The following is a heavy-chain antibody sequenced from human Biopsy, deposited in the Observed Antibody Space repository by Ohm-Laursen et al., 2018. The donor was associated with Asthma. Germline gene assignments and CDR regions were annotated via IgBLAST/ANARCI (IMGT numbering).Heavy chain of an antibody. CDR2: ISYGGKT. CDR3: ARRITIFGVVQKDHGMDA. Sequence: TLSLTCTVSGGSMTPTSHYWDWIRQAPGKGLEWIGYISYGGKTSYNPSLKNRVTISRDTAKNQFSLRLTSVTAADTAVYFCARRITIFGVVQKDHGMDAWGQGTTVIVSS. J-gene: IGHJ6*02. V-gene: IGHV4-39*01. D-gene: IGHD3-3*01. CDR1: GGSMTPTSHY.